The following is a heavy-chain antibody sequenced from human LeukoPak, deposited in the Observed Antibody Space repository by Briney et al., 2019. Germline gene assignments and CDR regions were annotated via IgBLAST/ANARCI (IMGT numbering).Heavy chain of an antibody. CDR2: ISGSGGTT. Sequence: VGSLRLSCVASGFTFGNYTRSWVRQAPGGGLGCGSTISGSGGTTFYTDSVKGRFTISRDNSKNTLYVQMDSLRAEDTAAYYCAKDRRDAYTGDAFDIWGQGTMVTVSS. D-gene: IGHD5-24*01. V-gene: IGHV3-23*01. CDR3: AKDRRDAYTGDAFDI. CDR1: GFTFGNYT. J-gene: IGHJ3*02.